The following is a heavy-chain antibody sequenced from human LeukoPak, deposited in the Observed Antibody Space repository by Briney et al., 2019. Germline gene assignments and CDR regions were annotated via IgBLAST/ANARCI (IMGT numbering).Heavy chain of an antibody. CDR2: LSASGGGT. J-gene: IGHJ4*02. CDR3: AKRGVVIRVILVGFHKEAYYFDS. CDR1: GITLSHYG. V-gene: IGHV3-23*01. Sequence: GGSLRLSCAVSGITLSHYGMAWVRQAPGKGLEWVASLSASGGGTSYADSVRGRFTISRDNAKNTLYLQMNSLRAEDTAVYFCAKRGVVIRVILVGFHKEAYYFDSWGQGVLVTVSS. D-gene: IGHD3-22*01.